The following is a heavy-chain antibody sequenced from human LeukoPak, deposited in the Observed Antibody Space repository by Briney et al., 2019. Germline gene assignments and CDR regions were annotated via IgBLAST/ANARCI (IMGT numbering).Heavy chain of an antibody. CDR1: GYTFTSYA. Sequence: ASVKVSCTASGYTFTSYAMNWLRQAPGQGLEWMGWINTNTGNPTYAQGFTGRFVFSLDTSVSTAYLQISSLKAEDTAVYYCARDYGDYGLGNNWFDPWGQGTLVTVSS. CDR3: ARDYGDYGLGNNWFDP. CDR2: INTNTGNP. J-gene: IGHJ5*02. V-gene: IGHV7-4-1*02. D-gene: IGHD4-17*01.